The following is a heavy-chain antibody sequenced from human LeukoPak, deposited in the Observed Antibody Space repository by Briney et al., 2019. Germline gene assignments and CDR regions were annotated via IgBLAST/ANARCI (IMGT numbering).Heavy chain of an antibody. V-gene: IGHV1-69*05. J-gene: IGHJ5*02. CDR3: ARRRGSTHLYWFDH. CDR2: IIPISGTP. CDR1: GDTFSTKA. Sequence: SVKVSCKTSGDTFSTKAINWLRQAPGQGLEWMGGIIPISGTPTSAQKFQGRVTFSTDESTRTAYMELSSLTSEDSALYYCARRRGSTHLYWFDHWGQGTQVTVSS. D-gene: IGHD2-15*01.